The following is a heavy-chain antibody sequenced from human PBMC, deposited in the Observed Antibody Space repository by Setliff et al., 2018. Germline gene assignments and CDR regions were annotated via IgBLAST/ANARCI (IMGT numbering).Heavy chain of an antibody. CDR1: GFTFSSFS. CDR3: ARRVGDDGVPFDY. J-gene: IGHJ4*02. V-gene: IGHV3-21*05. Sequence: SLRLSCEASGFTFSSFSMNWVRQAPGKGLEWISYISTSSAHIYYADSVKGRFTISRDNAKNSVYLQMNGLGAEDTAVYYCARRVGDDGVPFDYWGQGTLVTVSS. D-gene: IGHD2-2*01. CDR2: ISTSSAHI.